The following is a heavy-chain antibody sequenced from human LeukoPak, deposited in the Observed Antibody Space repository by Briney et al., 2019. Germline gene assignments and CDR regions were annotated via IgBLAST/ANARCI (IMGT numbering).Heavy chain of an antibody. CDR1: DCSISSDCF. D-gene: IGHD3-10*01. Sequence: SETLSLTCAVSDCSISSDCFWGWIRQPPGKGLEWIGNIYHSGSTYYNPSLKRRVTRSVDTSKDQFSLNLSSVTAADTAVYYCARDYRGIRRAGHGFVPWGAETMRTVSS. CDR3: ARDYRGIRRAGHGFVP. CDR2: IYHSGST. J-gene: IGHJ3*01. V-gene: IGHV4-38-2*02.